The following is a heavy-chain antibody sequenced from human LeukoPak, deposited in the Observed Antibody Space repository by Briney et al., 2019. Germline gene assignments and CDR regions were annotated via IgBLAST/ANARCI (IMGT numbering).Heavy chain of an antibody. J-gene: IGHJ4*02. CDR3: ASLPWY. Sequence: PGGSLRLSCAASGFTFSSYAMHWVRQAPGKGLEWVAVISYDGSNKYYADSVKGRFTISRDNAKNSLYLQMNSLRAEDTAVYYCASLPWYWGQGTLVTVSS. CDR1: GFTFSSYA. V-gene: IGHV3-30*04. CDR2: ISYDGSNK.